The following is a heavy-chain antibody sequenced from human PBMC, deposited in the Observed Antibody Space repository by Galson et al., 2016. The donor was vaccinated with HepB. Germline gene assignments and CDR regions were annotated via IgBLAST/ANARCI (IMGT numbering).Heavy chain of an antibody. CDR2: INGDGSST. CDR1: GFTSSSYW. CDR3: ARGHSANSFILDY. J-gene: IGHJ4*02. Sequence: SLRLSCAASGFTSSSYWMNWFRQAPGKEMVWVSRINGDGSSTTYADSVKGRFTISRDNAKNTPYLQMSSLRAEDTAVYYCARGHSANSFILDYWGQGTLVTVSS. V-gene: IGHV3-74*01. D-gene: IGHD4/OR15-4a*01.